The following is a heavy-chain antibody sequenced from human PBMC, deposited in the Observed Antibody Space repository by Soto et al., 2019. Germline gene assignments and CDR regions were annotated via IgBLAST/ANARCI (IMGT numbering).Heavy chain of an antibody. CDR3: AREIAARL. CDR1: GFTFSSYW. CDR2: IKQDGSEE. J-gene: IGHJ6*04. V-gene: IGHV3-7*01. D-gene: IGHD6-6*01. Sequence: EVQLVESGGGLVQPGGSLRLSCAASGFTFSSYWMSWFRQAPGKGLEWVANIKQDGSEENYVDSVKGRFTISRDNAKNALYLQMNSLRVEDTAVYYCAREIAARLWGKGTTVTVYS.